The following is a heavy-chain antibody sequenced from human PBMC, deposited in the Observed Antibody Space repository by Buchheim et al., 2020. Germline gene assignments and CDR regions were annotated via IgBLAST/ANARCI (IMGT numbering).Heavy chain of an antibody. CDR1: GFTFSSYW. CDR2: INQDGSEK. J-gene: IGHJ4*02. Sequence: EVQLVESGGGLVQPGGSLRLSCATSGFTFSSYWMSWVRQAPGKGLEWVANINQDGSEKYYVDSVKGRFTMSRDNAKNSLFMQMNRLRAEDTAVYYCVRDSDYYDSSGYYYYWGQGTL. CDR3: VRDSDYYDSSGYYYY. V-gene: IGHV3-7*03. D-gene: IGHD3-22*01.